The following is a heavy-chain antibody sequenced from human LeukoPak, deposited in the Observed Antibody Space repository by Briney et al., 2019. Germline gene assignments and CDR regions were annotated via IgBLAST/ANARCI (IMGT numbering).Heavy chain of an antibody. CDR3: ARGSGSSWAFDY. Sequence: GGSLRLSCAASGFTFSSYSMSWVRQAPGKGLEWVSSISSSSSYIYYADSVKGRFTISRDNAKNSLYLQMNSLRAEDTAVYYCARGSGSSWAFDYWGQGTLVTVSS. J-gene: IGHJ4*02. V-gene: IGHV3-21*01. CDR2: ISSSSSYI. CDR1: GFTFSSYS. D-gene: IGHD6-13*01.